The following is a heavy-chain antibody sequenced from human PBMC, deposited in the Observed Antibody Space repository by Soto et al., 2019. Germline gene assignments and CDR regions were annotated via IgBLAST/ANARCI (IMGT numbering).Heavy chain of an antibody. D-gene: IGHD3-3*01. CDR1: GGSISSYY. CDR3: ARRVYDFWSGRGHYFDY. Sequence: SETLSLTCTVSGGSISSYYWSWIRQPPGKGLEWIGYIYYSGSTNYNPSLKSRVTISVDTSKNQFSLKLSSVTAADTAVYYCARRVYDFWSGRGHYFDYWGQGTLVTV. J-gene: IGHJ4*02. CDR2: IYYSGST. V-gene: IGHV4-59*01.